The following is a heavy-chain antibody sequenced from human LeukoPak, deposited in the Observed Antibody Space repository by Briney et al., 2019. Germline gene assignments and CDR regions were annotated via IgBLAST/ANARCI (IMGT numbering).Heavy chain of an antibody. Sequence: GASVKVSCKASGYTFTGYYVHWVRQAPGQGLEWMGWISPNNGGTSYAHNFRDRVTMTTDTSINTAYMELSWLTSDDTAVCYCARGPTVPIAVAGNFDYWGQGTLVTVSS. D-gene: IGHD6-19*01. CDR1: GYTFTGYY. CDR2: ISPNNGGT. CDR3: ARGPTVPIAVAGNFDY. J-gene: IGHJ4*02. V-gene: IGHV1-2*02.